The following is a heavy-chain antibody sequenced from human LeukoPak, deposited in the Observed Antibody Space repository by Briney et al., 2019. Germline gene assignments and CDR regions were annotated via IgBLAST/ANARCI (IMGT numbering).Heavy chain of an antibody. CDR2: ISSSGSTI. D-gene: IGHD3-22*01. Sequence: GGSLRLSCAASGFTFSSYEMNWVRQAPGKGLECVSYISSSGSTIYYADSVKGRFTISRDNAKNSLYLQMNSLRAEDTAVYYCARPSNYYDSSGYYLDYWGQGTLVTVSS. J-gene: IGHJ4*02. CDR3: ARPSNYYDSSGYYLDY. V-gene: IGHV3-48*03. CDR1: GFTFSSYE.